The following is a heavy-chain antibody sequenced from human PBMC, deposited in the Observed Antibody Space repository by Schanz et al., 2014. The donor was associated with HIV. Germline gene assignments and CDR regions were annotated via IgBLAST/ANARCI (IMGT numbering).Heavy chain of an antibody. J-gene: IGHJ4*02. CDR2: INHSGNT. CDR1: GGSFSNYY. V-gene: IGHV4-34*01. CDR3: ARSYYYDGSPLPLDS. Sequence: QVQLQQWGAGLLKPSETLSLTCAVYGGSFSNYYWNWIRQPPGKGLEWIGEINHSGNTNYNPSLKSRVTISVDTSKNQFSLKMTSVTAADTAVYYCARSYYYDGSPLPLDSWGQGTLVTVSS. D-gene: IGHD3-22*01.